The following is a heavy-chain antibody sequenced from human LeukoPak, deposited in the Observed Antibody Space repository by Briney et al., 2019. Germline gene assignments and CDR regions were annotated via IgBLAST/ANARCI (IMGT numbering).Heavy chain of an antibody. CDR1: GFTFSTYG. V-gene: IGHV3-64*01. CDR2: ISSNGGSI. CDR3: ARDTCGCGSGWHLYWYFDL. Sequence: GGSLRPSCAASGFTFSTYGMHWVRQAPGKELEYVSAISSNGGSIHYANSVKGRFTISRDNSKNTLYLQMDSLRAEDMAVYYCARDTCGCGSGWHLYWYFDLWGRGTLVTVSS. D-gene: IGHD6-19*01. J-gene: IGHJ2*01.